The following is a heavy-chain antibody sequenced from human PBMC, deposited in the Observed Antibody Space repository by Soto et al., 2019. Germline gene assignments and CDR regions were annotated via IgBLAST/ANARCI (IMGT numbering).Heavy chain of an antibody. CDR3: ARVFSDSSSFFDP. V-gene: IGHV4-30-4*01. D-gene: IGHD6-13*01. CDR2: ISYSGST. CDR1: GGSISSGNYY. J-gene: IGHJ5*02. Sequence: PSETLSLTCTVSGGSISSGNYYWSWIRQPPGKGLEWIGFISYSGSTYYSTSLKSRVTISVETSKSQFSLKVSSVTAADTAVYYCARVFSDSSSFFDPWGQGTLVTVSS.